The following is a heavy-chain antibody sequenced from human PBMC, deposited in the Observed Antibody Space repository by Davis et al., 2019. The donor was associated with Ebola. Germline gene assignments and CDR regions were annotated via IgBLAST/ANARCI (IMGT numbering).Heavy chain of an antibody. CDR2: ISYDGSNK. D-gene: IGHD2-2*01. J-gene: IGHJ6*03. Sequence: GSLRLSCAASGFTFSSYGMHWVRQAPGKGLEWVAVISYDGSNKYYADSVKGRFTISRDNSKNTLYLQMNSLSAEDTAVYYCASACTTCETADYFYYYMDVWGKGTTVAVSS. CDR3: ASACTTCETADYFYYYMDV. V-gene: IGHV3-30*03. CDR1: GFTFSSYG.